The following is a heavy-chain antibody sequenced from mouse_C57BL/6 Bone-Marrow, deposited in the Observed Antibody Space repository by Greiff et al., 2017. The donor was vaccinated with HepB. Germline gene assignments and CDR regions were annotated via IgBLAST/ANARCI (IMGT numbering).Heavy chain of an antibody. V-gene: IGHV5-17*01. CDR3: ARYGYDGDYYAMDY. Sequence: DVKLVESGGGLVKPGGSLKLSCAASGFTFSDYGMHWVRQAPEKGLEWVAYISSGSSTIYYADTVKGRFTISRDNAKNTLFLQMTSLRSEDTAMYYCARYGYDGDYYAMDYWGQGTSVTVSS. CDR2: ISSGSSTI. CDR1: GFTFSDYG. J-gene: IGHJ4*01. D-gene: IGHD2-2*01.